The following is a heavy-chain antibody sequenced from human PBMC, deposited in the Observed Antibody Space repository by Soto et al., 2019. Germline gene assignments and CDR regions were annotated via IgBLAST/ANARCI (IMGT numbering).Heavy chain of an antibody. V-gene: IGHV7-4-1*01. CDR1: GYTFTSYA. Sequence: QVQLVQSGAELKKPGASVKVSCKASGYTFTSYAMNWVRQAPGQALEWMGWINTNTGNPTYAQGFTGRFVFALDTSVSTGYLQICSAKAEDTAVYYCARDPRDIVATINNDSIDIWGQGTTVTVSS. CDR2: INTNTGNP. J-gene: IGHJ3*02. CDR3: ARDPRDIVATINNDSIDI. D-gene: IGHD5-12*01.